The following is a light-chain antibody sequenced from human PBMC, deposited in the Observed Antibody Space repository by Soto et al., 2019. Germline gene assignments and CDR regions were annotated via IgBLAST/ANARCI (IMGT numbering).Light chain of an antibody. V-gene: IGKV1-39*01. CDR2: GAS. Sequence: DIQMTQSPSSLSASVGDRFTITCRASQSIGRYLNWYQQKPGKAPKLQIYGASSLQSGVPSRFSGSGSGTDFTLTISSLQPEDFATYYCQQYYSYPLTFGGGTKVDIK. CDR3: QQYYSYPLT. CDR1: QSIGRY. J-gene: IGKJ4*01.